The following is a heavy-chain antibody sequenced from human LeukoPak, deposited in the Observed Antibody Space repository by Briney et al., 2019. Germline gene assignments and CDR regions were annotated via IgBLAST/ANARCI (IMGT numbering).Heavy chain of an antibody. Sequence: SETLSLTCTVSGGSISSSSYYWGWIRQPPGKGLEWIGSIYYSGSTYYNPSLKSRVTISVDTSKNQFSLKLSSVTAADTAVYYCARPEPYSSSRGGYYYMDVWGKGTTVTVSS. CDR1: GGSISSSSYY. CDR3: ARPEPYSSSRGGYYYMDV. J-gene: IGHJ6*03. V-gene: IGHV4-39*01. D-gene: IGHD6-6*01. CDR2: IYYSGST.